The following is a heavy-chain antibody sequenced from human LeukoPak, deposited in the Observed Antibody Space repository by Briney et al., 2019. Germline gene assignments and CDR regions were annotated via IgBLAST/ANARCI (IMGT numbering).Heavy chain of an antibody. V-gene: IGHV1-24*01. Sequence: ASVKVSCKASGYTFTSYYMHWVRQAPGKGLEWMGGFDPEDGVTIHAQKYQGRVTMTEDTSRDTAYMELSSLTSEDTAVYYCATEAAATRAIYGMDVWDQGTTVTVSS. CDR1: GYTFTSYY. CDR2: FDPEDGVT. J-gene: IGHJ6*02. D-gene: IGHD6-25*01. CDR3: ATEAAATRAIYGMDV.